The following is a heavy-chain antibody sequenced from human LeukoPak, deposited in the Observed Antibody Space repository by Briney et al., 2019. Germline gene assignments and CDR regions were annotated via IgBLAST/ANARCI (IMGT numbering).Heavy chain of an antibody. CDR1: GGTFSSYA. CDR3: ARDGGYCPHYYMDV. CDR2: IITILGTA. D-gene: IGHD2-21*01. Sequence: GASGKASCKASGGTFSSYAVSWVRQAPGQRLDCMQSIITILGTANYAQKFEGRVTITTDESTSTAYMELRSLRSEDTAVYCCARDGGYCPHYYMDVWGKGTTVAVSS. V-gene: IGHV1-69*11. J-gene: IGHJ6*03.